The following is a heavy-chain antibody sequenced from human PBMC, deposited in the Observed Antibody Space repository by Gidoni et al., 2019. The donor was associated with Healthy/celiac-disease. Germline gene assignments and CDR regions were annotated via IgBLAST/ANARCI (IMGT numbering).Heavy chain of an antibody. CDR2: INHSGST. CDR3: ASNHRRGYIRESRGFDY. D-gene: IGHD5-18*01. CDR1: GGSFSGYY. J-gene: IGHJ4*02. Sequence: QVQLQQWGAGLLKPSETLSLTCAVYGGSFSGYYWSWIRQPPGKGLEWIGEINHSGSTNYNPSLKSRVTISVDTSKNQFSLKLSSVNAADTAVYYCASNHRRGYIRESRGFDYWGQGTLVTVSS. V-gene: IGHV4-34*01.